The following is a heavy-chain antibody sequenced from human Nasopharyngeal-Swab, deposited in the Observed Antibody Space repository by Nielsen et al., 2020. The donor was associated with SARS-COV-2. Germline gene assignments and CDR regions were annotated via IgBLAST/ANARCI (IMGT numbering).Heavy chain of an antibody. CDR2: IRSKANRYAT. Sequence: GGSLRLSCAASGFTFSGSAMHWVRQASGNGLEWVGRIRSKANRYATAYAASVQGRFTISRDDSKNTEYLQMNSLKTEDTAVYYCAREVGDYATYFDYWGQGTLVTVSS. J-gene: IGHJ4*02. D-gene: IGHD4-17*01. CDR1: GFTFSGSA. V-gene: IGHV3-73*01. CDR3: AREVGDYATYFDY.